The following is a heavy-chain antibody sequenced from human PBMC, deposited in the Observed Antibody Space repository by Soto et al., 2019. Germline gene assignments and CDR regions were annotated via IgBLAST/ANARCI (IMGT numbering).Heavy chain of an antibody. CDR2: TYYRSKWCT. CDR1: GDSVSSNTAA. Sequence: SPSLSLTCVISGDSVSSNTAAWNWIRQSPSRGLEWLGRTYYRSKWCTDYAESVKSRMIINPDTSKNQFSLQLNSVIPEDTAVYYCARIRAAYYGRDGWGQGTTVTVSS. V-gene: IGHV6-1*01. D-gene: IGHD6-13*01. J-gene: IGHJ6*02. CDR3: ARIRAAYYGRDG.